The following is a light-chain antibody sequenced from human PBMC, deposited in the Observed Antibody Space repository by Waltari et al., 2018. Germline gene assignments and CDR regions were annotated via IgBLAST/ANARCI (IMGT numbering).Light chain of an antibody. Sequence: DIQMTPSPSSLSASVGDRVTITCQATQDINNFLNWYQQKPGRAPSPLIYDASNLETGCTSRFSGSGSGTHFTLTISSLQTEDSATYYCQQYDTLPPSFGGGTKVEI. V-gene: IGKV1-33*01. CDR1: QDINNF. CDR3: QQYDTLPPS. CDR2: DAS. J-gene: IGKJ4*01.